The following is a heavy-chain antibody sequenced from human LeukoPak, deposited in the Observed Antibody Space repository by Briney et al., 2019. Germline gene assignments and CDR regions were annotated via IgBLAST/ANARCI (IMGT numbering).Heavy chain of an antibody. CDR3: ATHHARDYGGYSTSDDY. D-gene: IGHD4-23*01. CDR1: GYTFTSYD. J-gene: IGHJ4*02. Sequence: GASVKVSCKASGYTFTSYDINWVRQATGQGLEWMGWMNPNSGNTGYAQKFQGRVTMTRNTSISTAYMELSSLRSEDTAVYYCATHHARDYGGYSTSDDYWGQGTLVTVSS. CDR2: MNPNSGNT. V-gene: IGHV1-8*01.